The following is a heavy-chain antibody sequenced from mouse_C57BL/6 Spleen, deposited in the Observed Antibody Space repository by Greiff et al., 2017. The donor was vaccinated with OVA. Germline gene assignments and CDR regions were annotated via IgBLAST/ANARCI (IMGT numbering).Heavy chain of an antibody. CDR3: ARGGMVRIFDV. CDR2: ISSGSSTI. Sequence: EVQLQQSGGGLVKPGGSLKLSCAASGFTFSDYGMHWVRQAPEKGLEWVAYISSGSSTIYYADTVKGRFTISRDNAKNTLFLQMTSLRSEDTAMYYCARGGMVRIFDVWGTGTTVTVSS. J-gene: IGHJ1*03. V-gene: IGHV5-17*01. CDR1: GFTFSDYG. D-gene: IGHD2-3*01.